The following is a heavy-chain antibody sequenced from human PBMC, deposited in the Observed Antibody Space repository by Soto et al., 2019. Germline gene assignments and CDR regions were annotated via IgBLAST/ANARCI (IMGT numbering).Heavy chain of an antibody. CDR3: AKEISEVGRPLFDS. V-gene: IGHV3-23*03. CDR1: GFTFSSFA. D-gene: IGHD1-26*01. Sequence: VGSLRLSCAASGFTFSSFAMSWVRQAPGKGLEWVSGIPNDGINTYYADSVRGRFTISRDASENTLYLQMNSLRAEDAAVYYCAKEISEVGRPLFDSWGQGTLVTVSS. CDR2: IPNDGINT. J-gene: IGHJ4*02.